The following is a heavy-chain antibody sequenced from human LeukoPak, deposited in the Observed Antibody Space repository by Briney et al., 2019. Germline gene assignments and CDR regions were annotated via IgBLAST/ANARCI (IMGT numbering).Heavy chain of an antibody. CDR1: GGSISSGSYY. V-gene: IGHV4-61*01. D-gene: IGHD6-19*01. CDR2: IYYSGST. CDR3: GRVGSSGWYSEGAFDI. J-gene: IGHJ3*02. Sequence: MTSETLSLTCTVSGGSISSGSYYWSWIRQPPGKGLEWIGYIYYSGSTNYNPSLKSRVTISVDTSKNQFSLKLSSVTAADTAVYYCGRVGSSGWYSEGAFDIWGQGTMVTVSS.